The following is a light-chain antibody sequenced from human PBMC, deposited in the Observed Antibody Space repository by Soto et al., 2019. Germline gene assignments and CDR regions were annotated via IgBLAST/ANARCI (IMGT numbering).Light chain of an antibody. CDR2: EVN. J-gene: IGLJ3*02. Sequence: QSALTQPPSASGSPGQSVTISCTGTSSDVGAYNYVSWYQQYPGKAPKLMIYEVNKRPSGVPDRFSGSKSGKTASLTVSGHQHEDDADYHCTSYACSTICVFGGGTKLTVL. CDR1: SSDVGAYNY. V-gene: IGLV2-8*01. CDR3: TSYACSTICV.